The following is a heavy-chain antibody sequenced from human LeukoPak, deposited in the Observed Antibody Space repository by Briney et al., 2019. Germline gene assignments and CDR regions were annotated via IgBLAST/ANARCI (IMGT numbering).Heavy chain of an antibody. CDR2: IRSKANSYAT. D-gene: IGHD3-10*01. Sequence: GGSLRLSCAASGFTFSGSAMHWVRQASGKGLEWVGRIRSKANSYATAYAASVKGRFTISRDDSKNTAYLQMNSMKTDDTAVYYCTRGITLVRGVTSPFDYWGQGTLVTVSS. V-gene: IGHV3-73*01. CDR3: TRGITLVRGVTSPFDY. J-gene: IGHJ4*02. CDR1: GFTFSGSA.